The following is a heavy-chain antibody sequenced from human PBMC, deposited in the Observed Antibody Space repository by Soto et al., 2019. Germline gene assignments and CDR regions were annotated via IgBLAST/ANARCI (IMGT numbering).Heavy chain of an antibody. J-gene: IGHJ2*01. V-gene: IGHV4-30-2*01. CDR3: ARDGSVRNPYWYFDL. Sequence: QLQLQESGSGLVKPSQTLSLTCAVSGGSISSGGYSWSWIRQPPGKGLEWIGYIYHSGSTYYNPSLKSRVTISVDRTKNQFSLKLSSVTSADTAVYYCARDGSVRNPYWYFDLWGRGTLVTVSS. D-gene: IGHD1-1*01. CDR1: GGSISSGGYS. CDR2: IYHSGST.